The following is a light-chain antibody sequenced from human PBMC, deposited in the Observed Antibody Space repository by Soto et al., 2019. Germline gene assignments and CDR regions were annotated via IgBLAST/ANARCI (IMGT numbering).Light chain of an antibody. CDR3: QQRNDWPLT. CDR1: QSVFTS. J-gene: IGKJ4*01. CDR2: DAS. V-gene: IGKV3-11*01. Sequence: EIVLTQSPATLSLSPGERATLSCRASQSVFTSLAWFQQKPGQAPKLLISDASNRATGVPARFSGSVSGTDFTLTISSLEPEDFAVYYCQQRNDWPLTFGGGTKVDIK.